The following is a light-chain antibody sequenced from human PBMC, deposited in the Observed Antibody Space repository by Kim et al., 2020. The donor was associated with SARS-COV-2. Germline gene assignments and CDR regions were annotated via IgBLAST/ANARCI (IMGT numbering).Light chain of an antibody. J-gene: IGKJ3*01. Sequence: DIVMTQSPLSLPVTPGEPASISCRSSQSLLHSNGYNYLDWYQQKPGQSPQLLIYLGSNRASGVPDRFSGSGSGTDFTLKISRVEAEDVGVYYCMQAIQTPLNFGPGTTMDI. V-gene: IGKV2-28*01. CDR3: MQAIQTPLN. CDR1: QSLLHSNGYNY. CDR2: LGS.